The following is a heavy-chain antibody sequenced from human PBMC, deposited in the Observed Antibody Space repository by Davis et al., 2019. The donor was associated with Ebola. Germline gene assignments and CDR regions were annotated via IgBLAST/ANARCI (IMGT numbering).Heavy chain of an antibody. V-gene: IGHV4-39*01. Sequence: PSETLSLTCTVSGDSISRSDYYWGWIRQPPGKGLEWVGTISYSGGTDYSPSLKRRVIIPVDTSKTQFSLMLSSVTAADAALYYCARIFHTGVGGRGFFEIWGRGTKVTVSS. CDR2: ISYSGGT. D-gene: IGHD1-26*01. CDR3: ARIFHTGVGGRGFFEI. J-gene: IGHJ3*02. CDR1: GDSISRSDYY.